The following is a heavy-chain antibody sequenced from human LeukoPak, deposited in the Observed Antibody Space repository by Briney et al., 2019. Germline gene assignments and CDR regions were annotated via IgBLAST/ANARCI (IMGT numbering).Heavy chain of an antibody. J-gene: IGHJ4*02. V-gene: IGHV1-2*02. Sequence: ASVKVSCKASGYTFTGYYMHWVRQAPGQGLEWMGWINPNSGGTNYAQKFQGRVTMTRDTSICTAYMELSRLRSDDTAVYYCARVATGQWELLFDYWGQGTLVTVSS. CDR3: ARVATGQWELLFDY. D-gene: IGHD2-15*01. CDR1: GYTFTGYY. CDR2: INPNSGGT.